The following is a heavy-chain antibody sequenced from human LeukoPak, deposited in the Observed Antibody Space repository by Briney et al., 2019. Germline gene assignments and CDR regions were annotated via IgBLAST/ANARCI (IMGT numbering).Heavy chain of an antibody. CDR1: GGSISSGSYY. J-gene: IGHJ4*02. CDR2: IYTSGST. Sequence: SETLSLTCTVSGGSISSGSYYWSWIRQPAGKGLEWIGRIYTSGSTYYNPSLKSRVTISVDTSENQFSLKLSSVTAADTAVYYCARADYSNQDYWGQGTLVTVSS. CDR3: ARADYSNQDY. D-gene: IGHD4-11*01. V-gene: IGHV4-61*02.